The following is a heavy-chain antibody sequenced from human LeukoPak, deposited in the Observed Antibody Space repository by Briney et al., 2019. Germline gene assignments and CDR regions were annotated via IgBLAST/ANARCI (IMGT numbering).Heavy chain of an antibody. CDR3: ARMYYFDY. CDR2: INHSGST. J-gene: IGHJ4*02. Sequence: PSETLSLTCAVYGGSFSGYYWSWIRQPPGKGLEWIGEINHSGSTNYNPSLKSRVTISVETSKNQFSLKLSSVTAADTAVYYCARMYYFDYWGQGTLVTVSS. V-gene: IGHV4-34*01. CDR1: GGSFSGYY.